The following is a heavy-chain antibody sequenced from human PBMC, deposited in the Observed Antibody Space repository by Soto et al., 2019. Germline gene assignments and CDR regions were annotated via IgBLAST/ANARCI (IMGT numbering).Heavy chain of an antibody. CDR3: AKGGSGSYYNPFDY. CDR2: ISWNSGNL. J-gene: IGHJ4*02. Sequence: EVQLVESGGGLVQPGRSLSLSCAASGFTFDDYAMYWVRQAPGKGLEWVSGISWNSGNLGYADSVKGRFTISRDNAKNSLYLQMNSLRAEDTALYYCAKGGSGSYYNPFDYWGQGTLVTFSS. D-gene: IGHD3-10*01. V-gene: IGHV3-9*01. CDR1: GFTFDDYA.